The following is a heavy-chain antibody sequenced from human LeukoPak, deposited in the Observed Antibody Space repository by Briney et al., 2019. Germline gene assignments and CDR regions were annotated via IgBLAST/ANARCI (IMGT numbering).Heavy chain of an antibody. J-gene: IGHJ5*02. CDR3: ARHGSRGDSSGYAYL. D-gene: IGHD3-22*01. CDR1: GYSFTSYW. V-gene: IGHV5-51*01. CDR2: IYPGDSDT. Sequence: GESLKISCKGSGYSFTSYWIGWVRQMPGKGLEWMGIIYPGDSDTRYSPSFQGQVTISADKSISTAYLQWSSLKASDTAMYYCARHGSRGDSSGYAYLWGQGTLVTVSS.